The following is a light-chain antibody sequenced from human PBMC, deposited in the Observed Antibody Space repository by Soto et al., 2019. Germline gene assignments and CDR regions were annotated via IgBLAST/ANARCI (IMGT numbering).Light chain of an antibody. CDR3: QQYDNLPLT. Sequence: DIQMTQSPSSLSASVGDRFTITCHASQDIKNYLNWYQQKSGKAPKLLIYDASDLETGVPSRFSGSGSGTDFTFTINSLQPEDIATYYCQQYDNLPLTFGGGTKVDIK. CDR2: DAS. V-gene: IGKV1-33*01. CDR1: QDIKNY. J-gene: IGKJ4*01.